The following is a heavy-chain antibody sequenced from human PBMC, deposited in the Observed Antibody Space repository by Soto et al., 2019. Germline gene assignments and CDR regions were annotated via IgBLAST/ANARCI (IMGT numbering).Heavy chain of an antibody. CDR2: ISGSGDKT. D-gene: IGHD3-10*01. J-gene: IGHJ4*02. V-gene: IGHV3-23*01. CDR3: AKDRGAFWGFTN. Sequence: GGSLRLSCAVSGFTVRSNYMTWVRQTPGKGLEWVSAISGSGDKTYHADSLKGRLAISRDNSKNTLFLQLNNLSADDTAVYYCAKDRGAFWGFTNWGLGTLVTVSS. CDR1: GFTVRSNY.